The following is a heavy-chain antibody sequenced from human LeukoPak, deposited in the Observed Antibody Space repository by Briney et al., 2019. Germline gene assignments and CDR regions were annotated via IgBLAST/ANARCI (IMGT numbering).Heavy chain of an antibody. CDR1: GGSISISSYY. V-gene: IGHV4-39*07. CDR2: IYYSGSS. J-gene: IGHJ2*01. CDR3: ARGGIVVSDFDL. D-gene: IGHD2-21*01. Sequence: SETLSLTCTVSGGSISISSYYWGWIRQPPGKGLEWIATIYYSGSSYYNTSLKSRVTISVDTSKNQFSLKLSSVTAADTAVYYCARGGIVVSDFDLWGRGTLVTVSS.